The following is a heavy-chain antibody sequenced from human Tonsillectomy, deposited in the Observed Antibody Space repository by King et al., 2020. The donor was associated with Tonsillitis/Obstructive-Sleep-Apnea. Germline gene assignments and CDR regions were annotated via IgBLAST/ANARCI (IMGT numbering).Heavy chain of an antibody. CDR2: ISSSGSII. J-gene: IGHJ4*02. CDR3: ARDRPIFGVVSGVFDY. Sequence: QLVQSGGGLVQPGGSLRLSCAASGFTFSSYEMNWVRQAPGKGLEWVSYISSSGSIIYYADSVKGRFTISRDNAKNSLYLQMNSLRADDTAVYYCARDRPIFGVVSGVFDYWGQGTLVTVAS. V-gene: IGHV3-48*03. D-gene: IGHD3-3*01. CDR1: GFTFSSYE.